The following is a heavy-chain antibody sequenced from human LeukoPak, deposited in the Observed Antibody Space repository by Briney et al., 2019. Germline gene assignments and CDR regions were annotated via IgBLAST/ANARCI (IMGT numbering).Heavy chain of an antibody. CDR1: GFTFDDYG. Sequence: GGSLRLSCAASGFTFDDYGMSWVRQAPGKGLEWVSGINWNGGSTGYADSVKGRFTISRDNAQNSLYLQMNSLRAEDTAVYYCASQQLGIDYFDYWGQGTLVTVSS. CDR2: INWNGGST. D-gene: IGHD7-27*01. J-gene: IGHJ4*02. CDR3: ASQQLGIDYFDY. V-gene: IGHV3-20*04.